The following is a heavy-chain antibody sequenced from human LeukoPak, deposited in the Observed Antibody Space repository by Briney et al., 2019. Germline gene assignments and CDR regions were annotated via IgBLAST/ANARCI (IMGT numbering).Heavy chain of an antibody. V-gene: IGHV4-59*04. CDR2: IYYSGST. CDR3: AIDFDWLSSFDY. J-gene: IGHJ4*02. D-gene: IGHD3-9*01. Sequence: SETLSLTCTVSGGSISSYYWSWIRQPPGKGLEWIGYIYYSGSTYYNPSLKSRVTISVDTSKNQFSLKLSSVTAADTAVYYCAIDFDWLSSFDYWGQGTLVTVSS. CDR1: GGSISSYY.